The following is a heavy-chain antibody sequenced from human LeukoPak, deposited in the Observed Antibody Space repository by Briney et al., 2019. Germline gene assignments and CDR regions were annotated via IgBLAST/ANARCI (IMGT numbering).Heavy chain of an antibody. CDR3: ARDITTVTTFFDY. J-gene: IGHJ4*02. Sequence: SVKVSCKASGGTFSSYAISWVRQAPGQGLEWMGRIIPILGIANYAQKFQGRVTITADKSTSTAYMELRSLRSDDTAVYYCARDITTVTTFFDYWGQGTLVTVSS. CDR2: IIPILGIA. CDR1: GGTFSSYA. V-gene: IGHV1-69*04. D-gene: IGHD4-17*01.